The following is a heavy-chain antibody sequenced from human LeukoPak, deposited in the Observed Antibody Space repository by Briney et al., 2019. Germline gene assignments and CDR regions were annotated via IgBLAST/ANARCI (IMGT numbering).Heavy chain of an antibody. Sequence: SVKVSCKASGGTFSSYAISWVRQAPGQGLEWMGGIIPIFGTANYAQKFQGRVTITTDESTSTAYMELSSLRSEDTAVYYCASGSGPPTFVDYWGQGTLVTVSS. J-gene: IGHJ4*02. CDR3: ASGSGPPTFVDY. D-gene: IGHD2-15*01. CDR1: GGTFSSYA. V-gene: IGHV1-69*05. CDR2: IIPIFGTA.